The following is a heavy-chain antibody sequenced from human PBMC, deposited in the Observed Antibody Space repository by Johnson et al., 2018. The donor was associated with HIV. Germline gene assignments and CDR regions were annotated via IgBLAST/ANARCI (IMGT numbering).Heavy chain of an antibody. D-gene: IGHD4-23*01. J-gene: IGHJ3*02. CDR2: IYSGGST. CDR1: GFTVSSNY. CDR3: AKETGGNAVNDGLEM. V-gene: IGHV3-66*01. Sequence: MQLVESGGGVVQPGGSLRLSCAASGFTVSSNYMSWVRQAPGKGLEWVSVIYSGGSTYYADSVKGRFTISRDNSKNTLYLKMNSLRAEDTAVYYCAKETGGNAVNDGLEMWGQGTMVTVSS.